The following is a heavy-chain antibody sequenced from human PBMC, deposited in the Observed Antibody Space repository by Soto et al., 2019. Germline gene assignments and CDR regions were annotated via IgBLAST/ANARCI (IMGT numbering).Heavy chain of an antibody. D-gene: IGHD6-19*01. J-gene: IGHJ3*02. CDR2: ISSSSTI. CDR3: ARDRLIAVAGIGDAFDI. V-gene: IGHV3-48*01. CDR1: GFTFSSYS. Sequence: GGSLRLSCAASGFTFSSYSMNWVRQAPGKGLEWVSYISSSSTIYYADSVKGRFTISRDNAKNSLYLQMNSLRAEDTAVYYCARDRLIAVAGIGDAFDIWGQGTMVTVSS.